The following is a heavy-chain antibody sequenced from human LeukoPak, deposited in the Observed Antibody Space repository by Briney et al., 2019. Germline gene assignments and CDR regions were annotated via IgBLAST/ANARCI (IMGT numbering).Heavy chain of an antibody. V-gene: IGHV4-59*01. CDR2: IYYSGST. Sequence: PSETLSLTCTVSGGSISSYYWSWIRQPPGKGLEWIGYIYYSGSTSYNPSLKSRVTISVDTSKNQFSLKLSSVTAADTAVYYCARDREAGGSSWYFDYWGQGTLVTASS. CDR1: GGSISSYY. D-gene: IGHD6-13*01. J-gene: IGHJ4*02. CDR3: ARDREAGGSSWYFDY.